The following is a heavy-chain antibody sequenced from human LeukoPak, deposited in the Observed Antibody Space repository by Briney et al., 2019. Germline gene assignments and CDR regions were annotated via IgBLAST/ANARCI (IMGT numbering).Heavy chain of an antibody. D-gene: IGHD3-3*01. CDR2: ISSSGSTI. J-gene: IGHJ4*02. V-gene: IGHV3-48*03. Sequence: PGGSLRLSCAASGFTFSSFEMNWVRQAQGKGLKGVYYISSSGSTIYYADSVKGRFTISRDNAKNSLYLQMNSLRAEDTAVYYCARGATYYDFWSSHQGDYWGQGTLVTVSS. CDR1: GFTFSSFE. CDR3: ARGATYYDFWSSHQGDY.